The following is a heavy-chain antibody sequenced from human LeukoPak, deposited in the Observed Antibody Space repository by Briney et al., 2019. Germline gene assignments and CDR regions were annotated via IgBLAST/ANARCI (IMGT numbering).Heavy chain of an antibody. CDR1: GGSFSGYY. J-gene: IGHJ4*02. CDR3: ARGGTQTFDY. Sequence: SETLSLTCAVYGGSFSGYYWSWIRQPAGKGLEWIGRIYTSGSTYYNPSLKSRVTMSLDTSKSQFSLNLSSVTAADTAMYYCARGGTQTFDYWGQGTLVTVSS. CDR2: IYTSGST. V-gene: IGHV4-59*10. D-gene: IGHD1-14*01.